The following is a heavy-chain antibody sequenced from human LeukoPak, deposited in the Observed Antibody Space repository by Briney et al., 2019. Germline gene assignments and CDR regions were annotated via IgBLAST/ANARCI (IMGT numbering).Heavy chain of an antibody. Sequence: SETLSLTCTVSGGSISSYYWSWIRQPAGKGLGWIGGIYTSGSTNYNPSLKSRVTMSVDTSKNQFSLKLSSVTAADTAVYYCARAVTTLPYYYYGMDVWGQGTTVTVSS. J-gene: IGHJ6*02. D-gene: IGHD4-17*01. CDR1: GGSISSYY. V-gene: IGHV4-4*07. CDR3: ARAVTTLPYYYYGMDV. CDR2: IYTSGST.